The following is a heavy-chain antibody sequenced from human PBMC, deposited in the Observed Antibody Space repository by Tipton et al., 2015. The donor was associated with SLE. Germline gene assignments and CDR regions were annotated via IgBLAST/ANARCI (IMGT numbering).Heavy chain of an antibody. CDR2: IFYSGST. D-gene: IGHD6-19*01. V-gene: IGHV4-59*11. J-gene: IGHJ2*01. CDR3: ARGVRIAVVKGWYFDL. Sequence: TLSLTCTVSGGSLSSHYWSWIRQPPGKGLEWIGDIFYSGSTNFNPSLKSRITISADTSKNEFSLKLSSVTAADTAVYYCARGVRIAVVKGWYFDLWGRGTLVTVSS. CDR1: GGSLSSHY.